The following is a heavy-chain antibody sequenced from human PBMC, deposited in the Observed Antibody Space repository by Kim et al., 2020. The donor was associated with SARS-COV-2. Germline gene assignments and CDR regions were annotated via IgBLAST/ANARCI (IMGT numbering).Heavy chain of an antibody. CDR3: ARGGSSWRGYFQH. J-gene: IGHJ1*01. D-gene: IGHD6-13*01. CDR2: IYYSGST. Sequence: SETLSLTCTVSGGSVNSGSYYWSWIRQPPGKGLEWIGYIYYSGSTNYNPSLKSRVTISLDTSKNQFSLKLSSVTAADTAVYYCARGGSSWRGYFQHWGQGNLVTVSS. CDR1: GGSVNSGSYY. V-gene: IGHV4-61*01.